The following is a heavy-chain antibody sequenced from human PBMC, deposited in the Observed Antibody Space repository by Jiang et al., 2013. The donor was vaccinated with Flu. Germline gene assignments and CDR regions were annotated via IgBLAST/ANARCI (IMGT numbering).Heavy chain of an antibody. CDR3: ARHLGMDV. D-gene: IGHD1-26*01. Sequence: ETLSLTCTVSGGSMTVNHWSWIRQPPGKGLQWIGSISYSGNPMYNPSLQSRVSISIDTPNNQFFLELNSMTAADTAVYYCARHLGMDVWGQGTTVTVSS. J-gene: IGHJ6*02. V-gene: IGHV4-59*08. CDR2: ISYSGNP. CDR1: GGSMTVNH.